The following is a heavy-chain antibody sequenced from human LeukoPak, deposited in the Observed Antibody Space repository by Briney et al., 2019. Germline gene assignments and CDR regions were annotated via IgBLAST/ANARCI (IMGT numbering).Heavy chain of an antibody. V-gene: IGHV3-30*18. Sequence: GRSLRLSCAASGFTFSSYGMHWARQAPGKGLEWVAVISYDGSNKYYAHSVKRRFTISRDNSKNTLYLEMNRLRAEDTAVYYCAKDWVFCSSTSCSDPWYYFDYWGQGTLVTVSS. D-gene: IGHD2-2*01. CDR1: GFTFSSYG. CDR3: AKDWVFCSSTSCSDPWYYFDY. J-gene: IGHJ4*02. CDR2: ISYDGSNK.